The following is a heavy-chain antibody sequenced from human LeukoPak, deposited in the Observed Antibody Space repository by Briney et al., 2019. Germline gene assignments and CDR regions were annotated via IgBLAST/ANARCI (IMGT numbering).Heavy chain of an antibody. CDR3: ARVQGAGGWRGYFDK. V-gene: IGHV3-33*01. CDR1: GFTFSIYG. Sequence: PGRSLRLSCAASGFTFSIYGMLWVRQAPGKGLEWVAVIRNDGGNKYYGDSVKGRITISRDNSKNTLSLQMSSLRAEDTAVYFCARVQGAGGWRGYFDKWGQGTLVTVSS. D-gene: IGHD6-19*01. J-gene: IGHJ4*02. CDR2: IRNDGGNK.